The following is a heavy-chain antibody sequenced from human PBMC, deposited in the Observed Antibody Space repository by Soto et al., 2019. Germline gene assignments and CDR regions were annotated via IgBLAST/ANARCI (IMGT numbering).Heavy chain of an antibody. V-gene: IGHV4-30-2*01. Sequence: SETLSLTCAVSGGSISSGGYSWSWIRQPPGKGLEWIGYIYHSGSTYYNPSLKSRVTISVDRSKNQFSLKLSSVTAADTAMYYCARDSGGIAVAGTGGGWFDHWGQGTLVTVSS. J-gene: IGHJ5*02. D-gene: IGHD6-19*01. CDR3: ARDSGGIAVAGTGGGWFDH. CDR2: IYHSGST. CDR1: GGSISSGGYS.